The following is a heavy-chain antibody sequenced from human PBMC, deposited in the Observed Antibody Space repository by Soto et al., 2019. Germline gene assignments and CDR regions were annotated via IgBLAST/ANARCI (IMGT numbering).Heavy chain of an antibody. V-gene: IGHV4-34*01. J-gene: IGHJ4*02. CDR1: GGSFSGYY. CDR3: ATGRGYSYGSNFDY. CDR2: INHSGST. Sequence: SETLSLTCAVYGGSFSGYYWSWIRQPPGKGLEWIGEINHSGSTNYNPSLKSRVTISVDTPKNQFSLKLSSVTAADTAVYYCATGRGYSYGSNFDYWGQGTLVTVSS. D-gene: IGHD5-18*01.